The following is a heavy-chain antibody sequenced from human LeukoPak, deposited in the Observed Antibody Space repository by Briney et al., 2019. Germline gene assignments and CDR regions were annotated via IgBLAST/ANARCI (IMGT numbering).Heavy chain of an antibody. CDR3: ERGPPTVVTGYDY. CDR2: INPSGCST. Sequence: GASVKVSCKASGYTFTSYYMHWVRQAPGQGLEWMGIINPSGCSTSYAQKFQGRVTMTRDTSTSTVYMELNSQRSEDTAVYYCERGPPTVVTGYDYWGQGTLVTVSS. D-gene: IGHD4-23*01. V-gene: IGHV1-46*01. CDR1: GYTFTSYY. J-gene: IGHJ4*02.